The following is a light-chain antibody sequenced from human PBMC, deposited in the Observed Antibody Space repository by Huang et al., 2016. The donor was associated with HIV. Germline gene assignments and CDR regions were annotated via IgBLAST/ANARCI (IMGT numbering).Light chain of an antibody. V-gene: IGKV3-11*01. CDR2: DAS. CDR1: QSLSSY. J-gene: IGKJ5*01. CDR3: QQRGNWPIT. Sequence: EIVLTQSPATLSLSPGERATLSCRASQSLSSYLAWYQQNPGQAPRRLICDASNRATGIPARFSGSGSGADFTLTISSLEPEDFAVYYCQQRGNWPITFGQGTRLEIK.